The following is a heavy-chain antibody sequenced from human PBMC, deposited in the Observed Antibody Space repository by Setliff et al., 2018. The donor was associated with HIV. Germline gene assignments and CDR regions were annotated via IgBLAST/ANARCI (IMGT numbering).Heavy chain of an antibody. Sequence: SETLSLTCTVSGDSIISATYFWGWIRQPPGKGPEWIGTISYTGSTYYNPSLKSRVTMSVDTSEDQFSLMLSSVTAADTAVYFCARHKVLSFFGELLPPYFDYWGQGALVTV. CDR2: ISYTGST. CDR1: GDSIISATYF. CDR3: ARHKVLSFFGELLPPYFDY. D-gene: IGHD3-10*01. J-gene: IGHJ4*02. V-gene: IGHV4-39*01.